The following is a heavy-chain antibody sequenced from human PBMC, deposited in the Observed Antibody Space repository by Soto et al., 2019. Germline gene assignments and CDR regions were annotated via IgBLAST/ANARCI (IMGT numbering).Heavy chain of an antibody. Sequence: GSLRLSCAASGFTFSSHGMHWVRQAPGKGLEWVAVIWSDGSNEYYADSVKGRFTISRDNSKNTLYLQMSSLRVEDTAVYYCATDYSSTGYGLVYWGQGALVTVSS. CDR1: GFTFSSHG. CDR3: ATDYSSTGYGLVY. J-gene: IGHJ4*02. CDR2: IWSDGSNE. V-gene: IGHV3-33*01. D-gene: IGHD6-19*01.